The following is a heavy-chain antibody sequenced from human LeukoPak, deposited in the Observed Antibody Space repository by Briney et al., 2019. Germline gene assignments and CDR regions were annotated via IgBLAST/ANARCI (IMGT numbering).Heavy chain of an antibody. D-gene: IGHD5-24*01. CDR1: GYTFLDYG. CDR3: TRDFSSKMATITDI. CDR2: VAPHNGNT. J-gene: IGHJ4*01. Sequence: ASVKVSCKASGYTFLDYGISLLRQAPGLGLEWVGWVAPHNGNTEYSQKFQGRVTLTTDTLTNTAFMELTSLGPDDTAIYYCTRDFSSKMATITDIWGQEPWSPSPQ. V-gene: IGHV1-18*01.